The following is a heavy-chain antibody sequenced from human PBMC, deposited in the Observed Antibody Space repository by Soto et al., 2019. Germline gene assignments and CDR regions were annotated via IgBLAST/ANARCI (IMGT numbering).Heavy chain of an antibody. CDR1: GGSISSYY. CDR2: IYYSGST. J-gene: IGHJ4*02. D-gene: IGHD3-3*01. Sequence: SETLSLTCPVSGGSISSYYWSWIRQPPGKGLEWIGYIYYSGSTNYNPSLKSRVTISVDTSKNQFSLKLSSVTAADTAVYYCARHDDFWSAHLGYWGQGTLVTVSS. CDR3: ARHDDFWSAHLGY. V-gene: IGHV4-59*08.